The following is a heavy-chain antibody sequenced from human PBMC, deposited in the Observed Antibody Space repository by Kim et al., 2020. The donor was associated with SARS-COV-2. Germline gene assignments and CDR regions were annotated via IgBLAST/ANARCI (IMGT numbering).Heavy chain of an antibody. Sequence: ASVKVSCKASGYTFTGYYMHWVRQAPGQGLEWMGWINPNSGGTNYAQKFQGRVTMTRDTSISTAYMELSRLRSDDTAVYYCARDRGFTIFGVAQNPNWFDPWGQGTLVTVSS. CDR1: GYTFTGYY. D-gene: IGHD3-3*01. V-gene: IGHV1-2*02. CDR3: ARDRGFTIFGVAQNPNWFDP. CDR2: INPNSGGT. J-gene: IGHJ5*02.